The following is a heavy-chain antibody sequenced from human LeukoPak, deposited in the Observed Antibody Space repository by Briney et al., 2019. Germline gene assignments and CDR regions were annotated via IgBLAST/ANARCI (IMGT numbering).Heavy chain of an antibody. J-gene: IGHJ4*02. CDR1: GGSISSSSYY. Sequence: PSETLSLTCTVSGGSISSSSYYWGWIRQPPGKGLERIGSIYDSGSTYYNPSLKSRVTISVDTSKNQFSLKLSSVTAADTAVYYCAREFIVVVPAVGSGSYSLFDYWGQGTLVTVSS. D-gene: IGHD2-2*01. CDR3: AREFIVVVPAVGSGSYSLFDY. CDR2: IYDSGST. V-gene: IGHV4-39*02.